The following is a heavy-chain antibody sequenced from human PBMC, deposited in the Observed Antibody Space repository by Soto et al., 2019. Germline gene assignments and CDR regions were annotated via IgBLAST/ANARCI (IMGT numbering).Heavy chain of an antibody. J-gene: IGHJ6*02. CDR2: IIPIFGTA. V-gene: IGHV1-69*06. Sequence: SVKVSCKASGGTFSSYAISWVRQAPGQGLEWMGGIIPIFGTANYAQKFQGRVTITADKSTSTAYMELSSLRSEDTAVYYCARAIFGVVRGHYYYGMDVWGQGTTVTVSS. CDR1: GGTFSSYA. CDR3: ARAIFGVVRGHYYYGMDV. D-gene: IGHD3-3*01.